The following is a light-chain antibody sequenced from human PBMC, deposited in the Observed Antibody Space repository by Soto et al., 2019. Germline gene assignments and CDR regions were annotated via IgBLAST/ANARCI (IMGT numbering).Light chain of an antibody. CDR3: QQYGTSPPWT. J-gene: IGKJ1*01. CDR1: QSVSSNF. CDR2: GAS. V-gene: IGKV3-20*01. Sequence: EIVLTQSPGTLSLSPGERATLSCRASQSVSSNFLAWYQQKPGQAPRLLIYGASSRATGIPDRFSGSGSGTDFPLTISRLEPEDFAVYYCQQYGTSPPWTFGQGTKVES.